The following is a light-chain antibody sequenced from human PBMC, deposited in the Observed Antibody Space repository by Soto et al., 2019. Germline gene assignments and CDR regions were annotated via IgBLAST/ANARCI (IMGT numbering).Light chain of an antibody. CDR3: HQHGGSPET. V-gene: IGKV3-20*01. Sequence: EIVLTQSPATLSSSPGETAILSCRASQYVGSRLAWYQHKPGQAPRLLIFRASNKATGIPDRFSGSGSGTEFILTISGLEPEDSGIYHCHQHGGSPETFGQATKVDVK. J-gene: IGKJ1*01. CDR1: QYVGSR. CDR2: RAS.